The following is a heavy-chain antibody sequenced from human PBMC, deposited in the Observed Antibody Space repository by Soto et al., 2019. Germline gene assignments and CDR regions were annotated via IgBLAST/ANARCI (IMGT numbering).Heavy chain of an antibody. Sequence: EVQLVESGGGLVQPGRSLRLSCAASGFTFDAYPMHWVRQAPGKGLEWVAGLAWDGGSIEYVDSVEGRFTISRDNAKNSLYLQMSSLRDEDTALYYFVRDDAFDFWGQGTQVTVSS. CDR3: VRDDAFDF. J-gene: IGHJ3*01. V-gene: IGHV3-9*01. CDR1: GFTFDAYP. CDR2: LAWDGGSI.